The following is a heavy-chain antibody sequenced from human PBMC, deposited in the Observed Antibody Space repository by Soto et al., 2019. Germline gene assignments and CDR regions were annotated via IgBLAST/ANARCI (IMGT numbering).Heavy chain of an antibody. V-gene: IGHV1-18*01. CDR1: GYAFSTYT. J-gene: IGHJ4*02. CDR3: ASADYGVDDY. D-gene: IGHD3-16*01. Sequence: QLVQSGPEVKKPGASVKVSCKASGYAFSTYTISWVRQAPGQGLEWMGWISPYNGNTKYTQKIQGRLTMTTDTSTSKGYLGLSILGSDDAAVYFCASADYGVDDYCGQGTLVTVSS. CDR2: ISPYNGNT.